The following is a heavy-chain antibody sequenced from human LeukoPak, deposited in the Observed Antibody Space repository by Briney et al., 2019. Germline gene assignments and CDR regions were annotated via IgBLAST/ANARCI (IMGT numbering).Heavy chain of an antibody. CDR3: ARSLGYCSSTSCSQDAFDI. D-gene: IGHD2-2*01. Sequence: SGPTLVNPTQTLTLTCTFSGFSLSTSGMRVRWIRQPPGKALEWLALIDWDDDKFYSTSLKTRLTISKDTSKNQVVLTMTNMDPVDTATYYCARSLGYCSSTSCSQDAFDIWGQGTMVTVSS. V-gene: IGHV2-70*04. CDR2: IDWDDDK. CDR1: GFSLSTSGMR. J-gene: IGHJ3*02.